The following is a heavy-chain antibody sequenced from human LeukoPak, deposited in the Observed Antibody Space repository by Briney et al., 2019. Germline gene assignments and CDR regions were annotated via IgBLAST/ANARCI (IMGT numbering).Heavy chain of an antibody. CDR2: IIPILGIA. J-gene: IGHJ5*02. CDR1: GGTFSSYT. V-gene: IGHV1-69*02. Sequence: SVKVSCKASGGTFSSYTISWVRQAPGQGLEWMGRIIPILGIANYAQKFQGRVTITADKSTSTAYMELSSLRSEDTAVYCCARGVRGVNGATVWFDPWGQGTLVTVSS. D-gene: IGHD2-8*01. CDR3: ARGVRGVNGATVWFDP.